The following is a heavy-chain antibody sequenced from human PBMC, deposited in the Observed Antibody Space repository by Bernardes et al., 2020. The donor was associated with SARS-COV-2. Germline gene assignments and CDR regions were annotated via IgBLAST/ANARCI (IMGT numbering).Heavy chain of an antibody. D-gene: IGHD3-10*01. J-gene: IGHJ6*02. CDR3: ARDTVTNYYYYGMDV. CDR1: GFTFSSYS. CDR2: ISSSSSTI. Sequence: GGSLRLSCAASGFTFSSYSMNWVRKAPGKGLEWVSYISSSSSTIYYADSVKGRFTISRDNAKNSLYLQMNSLRAEDTAVYYCARDTVTNYYYYGMDVWGQGTTVTVSS. V-gene: IGHV3-48*01.